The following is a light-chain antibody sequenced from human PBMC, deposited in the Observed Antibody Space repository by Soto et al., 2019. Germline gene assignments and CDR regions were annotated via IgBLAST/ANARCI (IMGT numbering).Light chain of an antibody. CDR1: QSISNY. CDR3: QQSYSTPWT. Sequence: DIQMTQSPSSLSASVGDRVTITCRASQSISNYLSWYQQIPGKAPKLLIYAASTLRSGVSSRFSGSGSGTDFTLPISSLQPADFATYYCQQSYSTPWTFGQGTKVEIK. J-gene: IGKJ1*01. V-gene: IGKV1-39*01. CDR2: AAS.